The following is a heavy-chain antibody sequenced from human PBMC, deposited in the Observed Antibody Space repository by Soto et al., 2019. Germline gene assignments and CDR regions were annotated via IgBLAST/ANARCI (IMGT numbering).Heavy chain of an antibody. CDR1: GGSISSYY. J-gene: IGHJ1*01. Sequence: ASETLSLTCTVSGGSISSYYWSWIRQPPGKGLEWIGYIYYSGSTNYNPSLKSRVTISVDTSKNQFSLKLSSVTAADTAVYYCARSRGDYDEYFQHWGQGTLVTVSS. V-gene: IGHV4-59*01. D-gene: IGHD4-17*01. CDR2: IYYSGST. CDR3: ARSRGDYDEYFQH.